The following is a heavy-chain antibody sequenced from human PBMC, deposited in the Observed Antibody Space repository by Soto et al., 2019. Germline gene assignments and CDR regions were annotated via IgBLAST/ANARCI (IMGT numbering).Heavy chain of an antibody. D-gene: IGHD3-10*01. J-gene: IGHJ6*03. CDR2: ISSSSSTT. Sequence: PGGSLRLSCAASGFTLSSYSMNWVRQAPGKGLEWVSDISSSSSTTYYADSVKGRFTISRDNSKNTLYLQMNSLRAEDTAVYYCAKDLYYYGSGSSLYYYYYYYMDVWGKGTTVTVSS. V-gene: IGHV3-48*01. CDR1: GFTLSSYS. CDR3: AKDLYYYGSGSSLYYYYYYYMDV.